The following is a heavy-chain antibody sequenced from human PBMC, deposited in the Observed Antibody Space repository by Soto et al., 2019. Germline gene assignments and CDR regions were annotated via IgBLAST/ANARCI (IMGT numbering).Heavy chain of an antibody. CDR3: ASMDYGGNQAES. V-gene: IGHV4-31*03. J-gene: IGHJ5*02. CDR2: IYYSGST. D-gene: IGHD4-17*01. Sequence: SETLSLTCTVSGGSISSGGYYWSWIRQHPGKGMEWIGYIYYSGSTYYNPSLKSRVTISVDTSKNQFSLKLSSVTAADTAVYYCASMDYGGNQAESWGLGTLVIVS. CDR1: GGSISSGGYY.